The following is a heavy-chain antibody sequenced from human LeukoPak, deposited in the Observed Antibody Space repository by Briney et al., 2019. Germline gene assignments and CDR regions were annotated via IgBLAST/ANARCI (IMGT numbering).Heavy chain of an antibody. D-gene: IGHD4-17*01. CDR1: GGSISSSNW. CDR2: IYHSGST. V-gene: IGHV4-4*02. CDR3: ATSDYGDSIDAFDI. J-gene: IGHJ3*02. Sequence: SGTLSLTCAVSGGSISSSNWWSWVRQPPGKGLEWIGEIYHSGSTNYNPSLKSRVTISVDKSKNQFSLKLSSVTAADTAVYYCATSDYGDSIDAFDIWGQGTMVTVSS.